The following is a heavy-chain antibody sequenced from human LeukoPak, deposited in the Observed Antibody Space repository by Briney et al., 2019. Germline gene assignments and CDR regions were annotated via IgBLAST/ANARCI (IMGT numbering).Heavy chain of an antibody. CDR2: ISSSSSYI. D-gene: IGHD2-15*01. J-gene: IGHJ3*02. Sequence: PGGSLRLSCAASGFTFSSYAMHWVRQAPGKGLEWVSSISSSSSYIYYADSVKGRFTISRDNAKNSLYLQMNSLRAEDTAVYYCARAGYCSGGSCYEAFDIWGQGTMVTVSS. V-gene: IGHV3-21*01. CDR3: ARAGYCSGGSCYEAFDI. CDR1: GFTFSSYA.